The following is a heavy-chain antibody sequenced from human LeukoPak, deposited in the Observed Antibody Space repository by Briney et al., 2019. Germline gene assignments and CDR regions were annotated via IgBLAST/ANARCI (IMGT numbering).Heavy chain of an antibody. CDR3: VVVAAANYGMDV. CDR1: GGSISSSDYY. D-gene: IGHD2-15*01. CDR2: IYYSGST. V-gene: IGHV4-39*07. Sequence: SETLSLTCTVSGGSISSSDYYWGCIRQPPGKGLEWIGSIYYSGSTYYNPSVESRVTISIDTSKNQFSLRLTSVTAADTAVYYCVVVAAANYGMDVWGQGTTVTVSS. J-gene: IGHJ6*02.